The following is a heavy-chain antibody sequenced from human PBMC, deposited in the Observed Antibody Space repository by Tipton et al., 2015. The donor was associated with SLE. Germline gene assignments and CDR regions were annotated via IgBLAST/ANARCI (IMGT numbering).Heavy chain of an antibody. J-gene: IGHJ3*01. CDR3: VRGRDPEDYFDVFDV. CDR1: GDSVSSRSST. V-gene: IGHV6-1*01. D-gene: IGHD2/OR15-2a*01. Sequence: PGLVKPSQTLSLTCAISGDSVSSRSSTWTWIRQSPSRGLEWLGRTYYNSKWNYDYAVSVKSRITISPDTPKNQFSLQLNSVTPEDTAVYYCVRGRDPEDYFDVFDVWGQGTMVTVSS. CDR2: TYYNSKWNY.